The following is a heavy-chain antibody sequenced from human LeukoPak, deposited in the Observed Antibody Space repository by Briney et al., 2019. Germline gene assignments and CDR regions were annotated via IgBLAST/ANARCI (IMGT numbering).Heavy chain of an antibody. V-gene: IGHV4-34*01. CDR2: ITHSGSS. CDR3: ARSHCGGDCYSSRWQVFYGYYYYYMDV. D-gene: IGHD2-21*02. CDR1: GGSFRGFY. Sequence: SETLSLTCAVSGGSFRGFYWSWIRQSPDKGLEWIGEITHSGSSSYNPSLRSRLTISVDMSKNQFSLKLKSMAAADTAIYYCARSHCGGDCYSSRWQVFYGYYYYYMDVWAKGTTVTVSS. J-gene: IGHJ6*03.